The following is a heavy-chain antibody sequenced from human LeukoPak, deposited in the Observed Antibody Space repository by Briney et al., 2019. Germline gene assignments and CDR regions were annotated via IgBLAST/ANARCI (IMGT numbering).Heavy chain of an antibody. V-gene: IGHV4-39*02. CDR2: IYYSGST. Sequence: SETLSLTCTVSGGSISSSSYYWGWNRQPPGKGLEWIGSIYYSGSTYYNPSLKSRVTISVDTSKNQFSLKLSSVTAADTAVYYCARDGYNPIDYWGQGTLVTVSS. J-gene: IGHJ4*02. D-gene: IGHD5-24*01. CDR3: ARDGYNPIDY. CDR1: GGSISSSSYY.